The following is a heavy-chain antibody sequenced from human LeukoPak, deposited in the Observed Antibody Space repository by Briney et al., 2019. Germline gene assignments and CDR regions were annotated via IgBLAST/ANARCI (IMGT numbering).Heavy chain of an antibody. D-gene: IGHD5-18*01. V-gene: IGHV3-21*01. CDR2: ISSSSSYI. CDR1: GFTFSSYS. J-gene: IGHJ4*02. Sequence: GGSLRLSCAASGFTFSSYSMNWVRQAPGKGLGWVSSISSSSSYIYYADSVKGRFTISRDNAKNSPYLQMNSLRAEDTAVYYCARPDVDTAMVFDYWGQGTLVTVSS. CDR3: ARPDVDTAMVFDY.